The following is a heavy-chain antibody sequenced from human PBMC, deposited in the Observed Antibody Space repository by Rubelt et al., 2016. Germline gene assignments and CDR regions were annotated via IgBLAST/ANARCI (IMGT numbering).Heavy chain of an antibody. CDR3: ARDPEFHYSNYDDDY. V-gene: IGHV3-48*02. D-gene: IGHD4-11*01. CDR2: ISSSSSTI. J-gene: IGHJ4*02. CDR1: GFTFSSYS. Sequence: EVQLVESGGGLVQPGGSLRLSCAASGFTFSSYSMNWVRQAPGKGLEWVSYISSSSSTIYYADSVKGRFTISRDNAKNSLYLQMKSLRDEDTAVYYCARDPEFHYSNYDDDYWGQGTLVTVSS.